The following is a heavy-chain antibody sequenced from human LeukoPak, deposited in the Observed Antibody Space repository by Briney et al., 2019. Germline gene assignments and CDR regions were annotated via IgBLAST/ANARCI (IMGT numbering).Heavy chain of an antibody. Sequence: ASVKVSCKASGYTFTGYYMHWVRQAPGQGLEWMGWINPNSGGTNYAQKFQGRVTMTRDTSISTAYMELSRLRSDDTAVYYCARVKRRIAAAGLSYGYWGQGTLVTVSS. D-gene: IGHD6-13*01. CDR3: ARVKRRIAAAGLSYGY. V-gene: IGHV1-2*02. J-gene: IGHJ4*02. CDR2: INPNSGGT. CDR1: GYTFTGYY.